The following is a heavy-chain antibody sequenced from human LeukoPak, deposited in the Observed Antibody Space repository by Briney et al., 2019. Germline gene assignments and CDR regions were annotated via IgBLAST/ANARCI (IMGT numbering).Heavy chain of an antibody. CDR3: ARALSGY. Sequence: SETLSLTCTVSGGSISSYYWSWIRQPPGKGLEWIGYIYYSGSTNYKSSLKSRVTISVDTSKNQFSLKLSSVTAADTAVYYCARALSGYWGQGTLVTVSS. CDR1: GGSISSYY. CDR2: IYYSGST. D-gene: IGHD1-26*01. J-gene: IGHJ4*02. V-gene: IGHV4-59*12.